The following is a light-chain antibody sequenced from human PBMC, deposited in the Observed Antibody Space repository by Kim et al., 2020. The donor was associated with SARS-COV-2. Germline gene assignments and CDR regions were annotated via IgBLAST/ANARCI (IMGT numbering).Light chain of an antibody. CDR1: ETVSSN. J-gene: IGKJ4*01. CDR3: QQDKNWPPIT. V-gene: IGKV3D-15*01. Sequence: EIVMTQSPATLSVSPGERATLSCRASETVSSNLAWFQQEPGHAPRLLIYGASTRATGVPARFSGSGSGTDFPLTISSLQPEDFAVYYCQQDKNWPPITVGGGTQVEIK. CDR2: GAS.